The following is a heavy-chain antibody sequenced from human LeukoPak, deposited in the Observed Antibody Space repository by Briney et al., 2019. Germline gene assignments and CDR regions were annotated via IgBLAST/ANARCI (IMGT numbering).Heavy chain of an antibody. CDR3: ARQGITGTRGVFYYYYYMDV. Sequence: SETLSLTCAVYGGSFSGYYWSWIRQPPGKGLEWIGEINHSGSTNYNPSLKSRVTISVDTSKNQFSLKLSSVTAADTAVYYCARQGITGTRGVFYYYYYMDVWGKGTTVTISS. D-gene: IGHD1-20*01. J-gene: IGHJ6*03. V-gene: IGHV4-34*01. CDR1: GGSFSGYY. CDR2: INHSGST.